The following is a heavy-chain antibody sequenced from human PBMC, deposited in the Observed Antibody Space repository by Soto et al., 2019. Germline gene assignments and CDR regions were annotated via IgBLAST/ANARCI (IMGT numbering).Heavy chain of an antibody. CDR3: AREYYDFWSGYDRVYYYSGMDV. CDR2: INPSGGST. D-gene: IGHD3-3*01. J-gene: IGHJ6*02. V-gene: IGHV1-46*01. Sequence: ASVKVSCKASGYTFTSYYMHWVRQAPGQGLEWMGIINPSGGSTSYAQKFQGRVTMTRDTSTSTVYMELSSLRSEDTAVYYCAREYYDFWSGYDRVYYYSGMDVWGQGTTVTVSS. CDR1: GYTFTSYY.